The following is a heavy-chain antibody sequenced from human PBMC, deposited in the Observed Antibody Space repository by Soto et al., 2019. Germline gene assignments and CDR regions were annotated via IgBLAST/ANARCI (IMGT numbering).Heavy chain of an antibody. Sequence: LCGGSISSGGYYWSWIRQHPGKGLEWIGYIYYSGSTYYNPSLKSRVTISVDTSKNQFSLKLSSVTAADTAVYYCARAITYYDIYFDYWGQGTLVTVSS. CDR1: GGSISSGGYY. CDR3: ARAITYYDIYFDY. CDR2: IYYSGST. V-gene: IGHV4-31*02. J-gene: IGHJ4*02. D-gene: IGHD3-22*01.